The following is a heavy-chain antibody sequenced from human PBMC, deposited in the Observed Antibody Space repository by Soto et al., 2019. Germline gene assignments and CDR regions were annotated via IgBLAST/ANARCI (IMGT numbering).Heavy chain of an antibody. D-gene: IGHD6-19*01. CDR3: ARHEKWLVGRDV. V-gene: IGHV4-39*01. CDR1: VGSISSSSYY. CDR2: IYYSWST. J-gene: IGHJ6*02. Sequence: PSETLSLTCTVSVGSISSSSYYLGWIRQPPGKGLEWIGSIYYSWSTYYNPSLKSRVTISVDTSKNQFYLKLSSVTAADTAVYYCARHEKWLVGRDVWGQGTTVTVS.